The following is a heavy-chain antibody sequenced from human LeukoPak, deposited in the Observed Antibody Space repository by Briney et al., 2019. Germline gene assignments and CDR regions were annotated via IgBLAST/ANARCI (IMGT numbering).Heavy chain of an antibody. CDR2: IKQDGSEK. V-gene: IGHV3-7*03. D-gene: IGHD3-3*01. Sequence: GGSLRLSCAASGFTFSSYWMSWVRQAPGKGLEWVANIKQDGSEKYYVDSVKGRFTISRDNAKNSLYLQMNSLRAEDTAVYYCARGLGSNYGFWSGYYPTATDYWGQGTLVTVSS. J-gene: IGHJ4*02. CDR1: GFTFSSYW. CDR3: ARGLGSNYGFWSGYYPTATDY.